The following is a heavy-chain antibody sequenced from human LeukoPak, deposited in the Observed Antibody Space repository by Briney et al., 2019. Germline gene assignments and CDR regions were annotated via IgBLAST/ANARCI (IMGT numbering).Heavy chain of an antibody. V-gene: IGHV3-30*02. CDR1: GFTFSSYG. Sequence: PGGSLRLSCAASGFTFSSYGMHWVRQAPGKGLEWVAVIWYGGSNKYYADSVKGRFTISRDNSKNTLYLQMNSLRAEDTAVYYCAKDSSRGSSSSDAFDIWGQGTMVTVSS. CDR2: IWYGGSNK. CDR3: AKDSSRGSSSSDAFDI. J-gene: IGHJ3*02. D-gene: IGHD6-6*01.